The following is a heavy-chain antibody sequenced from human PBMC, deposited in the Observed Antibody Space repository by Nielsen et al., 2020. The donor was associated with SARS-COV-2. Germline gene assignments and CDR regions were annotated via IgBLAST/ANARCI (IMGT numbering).Heavy chain of an antibody. V-gene: IGHV2-70*04. Sequence: SGPTLVKPTQTLTLTCTFSGFSLSTSGMRVSWIRQPPGKALEWLARIDWDDDKIYSTSLKTRLTISKDTSKNQVVLTMTNMDPVDTATYYCARTEGYTSGWYSMDVWGQGTTVTASS. D-gene: IGHD6-19*01. CDR3: ARTEGYTSGWYSMDV. J-gene: IGHJ6*02. CDR1: GFSLSTSGMR. CDR2: IDWDDDK.